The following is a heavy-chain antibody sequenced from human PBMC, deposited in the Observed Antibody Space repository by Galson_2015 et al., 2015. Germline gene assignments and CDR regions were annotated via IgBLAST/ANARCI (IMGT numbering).Heavy chain of an antibody. CDR2: INSSSSYI. CDR3: ARFTADYYYYYYMDV. D-gene: IGHD2-21*02. J-gene: IGHJ6*03. CDR1: GFTFSSYS. Sequence: SLRLSCAASGFTFSSYSMNWVRQAPGKGLEWVSSINSSSSYIYYADSVKGRFTISRDNAKNSLYLQMNSLRAEDTAVYYCARFTADYYYYYYMDVWGKGTTVTVSS. V-gene: IGHV3-21*01.